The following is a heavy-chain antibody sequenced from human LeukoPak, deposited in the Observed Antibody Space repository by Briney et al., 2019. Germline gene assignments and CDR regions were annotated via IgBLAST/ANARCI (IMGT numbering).Heavy chain of an antibody. D-gene: IGHD3-10*01. CDR2: INTDGSDT. Sequence: GGSLRHSCAASGFTFSSNYMHWVRQAPGKGLVRVSRINTDGSDTTYADFVKGRFTISRDNAKNTLYLEMNSLRAEDTAVYYCARALRSPGDSGLDYWGQGALVTVSS. J-gene: IGHJ4*02. V-gene: IGHV3-74*03. CDR3: ARALRSPGDSGLDY. CDR1: GFTFSSNY.